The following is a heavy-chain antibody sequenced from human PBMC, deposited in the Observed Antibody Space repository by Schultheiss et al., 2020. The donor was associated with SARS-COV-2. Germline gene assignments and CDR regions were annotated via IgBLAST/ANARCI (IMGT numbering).Heavy chain of an antibody. D-gene: IGHD1-26*01. V-gene: IGHV3-73*01. CDR2: IRSKANSYAT. CDR3: ARDRLSGSYGGDAFDI. Sequence: GGSLRLSCAASGFTFSGSAMHWVRQASGKGLEWVGRIRSKANSYATAYAASVKGRFTISRDDSKNTAYLQMNSLKTEDTAVYYCARDRLSGSYGGDAFDIWGQGTMVTVSS. CDR1: GFTFSGSA. J-gene: IGHJ3*02.